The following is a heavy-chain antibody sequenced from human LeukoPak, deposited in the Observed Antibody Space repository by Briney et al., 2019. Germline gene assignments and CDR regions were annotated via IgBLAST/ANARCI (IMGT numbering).Heavy chain of an antibody. D-gene: IGHD5-18*01. J-gene: IGHJ6*03. CDR2: IKQDGSEK. CDR3: ARDKAMANNYYYYYYMDV. CDR1: GFTFSSYW. V-gene: IGHV3-7*01. Sequence: GGSPRLSCAASGFTFSSYWMSWVRQAPGKGLEWVANIKQDGSEKYYVDSVKGRFTITRDNAKNSLYLQMNSLRAEDTAVYYCARDKAMANNYYYYYYMDVWGKGTTVTVSS.